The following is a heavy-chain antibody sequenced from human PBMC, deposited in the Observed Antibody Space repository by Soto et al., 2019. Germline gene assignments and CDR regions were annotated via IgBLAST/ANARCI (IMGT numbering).Heavy chain of an antibody. CDR2: INHSGST. D-gene: IGHD3-10*01. CDR1: GGSFSGYY. Sequence: SETLSLTCAVYGGSFSGYYWSWIRQPPGKGLEWIGEINHSGSTNYNPSLKSRVTISVDTSKNQFSLKLSSVTAADTAVYYCARRGKNYGSGSRVYYYYGMDVWGQGTTVTVSS. V-gene: IGHV4-34*01. CDR3: ARRGKNYGSGSRVYYYYGMDV. J-gene: IGHJ6*02.